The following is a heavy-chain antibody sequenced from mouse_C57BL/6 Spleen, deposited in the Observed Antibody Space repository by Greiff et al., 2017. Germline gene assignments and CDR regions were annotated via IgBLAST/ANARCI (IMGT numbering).Heavy chain of an antibody. CDR1: GYTFTSYW. J-gene: IGHJ3*01. CDR2: INPSNGGT. CDR3: ARGGGIYGYDSFAY. Sequence: QVQLQQPGTELVKPGASVKLSCKASGYTFTSYWMHWVKQRPGQGLEWIGNINPSNGGTNYNEKFKSKATLTVDKSSSTAYMQLSSLTSEDSAVYYWARGGGIYGYDSFAYWGQGTLVTVSA. V-gene: IGHV1-53*01. D-gene: IGHD2-2*01.